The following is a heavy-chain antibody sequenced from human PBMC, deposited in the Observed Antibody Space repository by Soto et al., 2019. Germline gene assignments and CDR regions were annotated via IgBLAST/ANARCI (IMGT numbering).Heavy chain of an antibody. CDR3: ARGVAAAGNNWFDP. V-gene: IGHV4-34*01. Sequence: SEALSLTCAGYGGSFSGYYWSWIRQPPGKGLEWIGEINHSGSTNYNPSLKSRVTISVDTSKNQFPLKLSSVTAADTAVYYCARGVAAAGNNWFDPWGQGTLVTAPQ. CDR2: INHSGST. J-gene: IGHJ5*02. CDR1: GGSFSGYY. D-gene: IGHD6-13*01.